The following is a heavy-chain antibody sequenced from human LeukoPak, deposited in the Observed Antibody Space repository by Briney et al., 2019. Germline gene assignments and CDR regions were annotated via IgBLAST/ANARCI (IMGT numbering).Heavy chain of an antibody. CDR1: GGSISSYY. J-gene: IGHJ4*02. CDR3: ARERGGNLPFDY. Sequence: SETLSLTCTVSGGSISSYYWSWIRQPPGKGLEWIGYLYNSGTTTYNPALKSRVTMSVDTSKNQFSLSLSSVTAADTAVYYCARERGGNLPFDYWGQGTLVTVSS. V-gene: IGHV4-59*01. CDR2: LYNSGTT. D-gene: IGHD4-23*01.